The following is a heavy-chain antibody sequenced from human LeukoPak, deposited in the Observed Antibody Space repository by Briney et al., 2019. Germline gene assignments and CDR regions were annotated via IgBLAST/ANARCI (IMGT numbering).Heavy chain of an antibody. CDR3: ARGAAAGTSVRFDP. CDR1: GYTFTSYG. CDR2: ISAYNGNT. D-gene: IGHD6-13*01. Sequence: ASVKVSCKASGYTFTSYGISWARRASGQGLEWMGWISAYNGNTNYAQKLQGRVTMTTDTSTSTAYMELRSLRSDDTAVYYCARGAAAGTSVRFDPWGQGTLVTVSS. J-gene: IGHJ5*02. V-gene: IGHV1-18*01.